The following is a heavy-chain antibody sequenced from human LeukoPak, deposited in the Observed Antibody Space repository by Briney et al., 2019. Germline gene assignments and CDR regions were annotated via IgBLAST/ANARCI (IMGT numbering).Heavy chain of an antibody. CDR2: IRYEGSNK. V-gene: IGHV3-30*02. CDR1: GFTFSSYD. CDR3: AKDRPRTVTPPYYFDY. Sequence: PGGSLRLSCAASGFTFSSYDMHWVRQAPGKGLEWVAFIRYEGSNKYYADSVKGRFTISRDNSKNTLYLQMNSLRAEDTAVYYCAKDRPRTVTPPYYFDYWGQGTLVTVSS. J-gene: IGHJ4*02. D-gene: IGHD4-11*01.